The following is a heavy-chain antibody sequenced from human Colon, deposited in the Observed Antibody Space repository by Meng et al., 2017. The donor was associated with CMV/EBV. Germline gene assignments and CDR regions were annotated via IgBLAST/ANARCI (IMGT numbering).Heavy chain of an antibody. CDR1: GFTFKTYT. CDR2: ISTSGSHI. D-gene: IGHD2-2*01. Sequence: ASGFTFKTYTMNWVRQAPGKGLEWVSSISTSGSHIYYAESVKGRFTISRDNAKNSLYLQMNSLRDEDTAIYYCARAKEYQLLSWFDPWGQGTLVTVSS. CDR3: ARAKEYQLLSWFDP. V-gene: IGHV3-21*01. J-gene: IGHJ5*02.